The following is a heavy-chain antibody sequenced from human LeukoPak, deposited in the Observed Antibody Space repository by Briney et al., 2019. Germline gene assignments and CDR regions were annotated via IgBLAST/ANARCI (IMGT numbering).Heavy chain of an antibody. D-gene: IGHD4-17*01. Sequence: SVKVSCNASRGTFSSYAISWVRQAPGQGLEWMGGIIPIFGTANYAQKFQGRVTITTDESTSTAYMELSSLRSEDTAVYYCARADYGDYGFFDIWGQGTMVTVSS. CDR3: ARADYGDYGFFDI. CDR2: IIPIFGTA. V-gene: IGHV1-69*05. CDR1: RGTFSSYA. J-gene: IGHJ3*02.